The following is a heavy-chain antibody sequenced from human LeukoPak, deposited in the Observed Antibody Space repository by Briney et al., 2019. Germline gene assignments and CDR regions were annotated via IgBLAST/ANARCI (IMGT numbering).Heavy chain of an antibody. CDR1: GGSISSYY. D-gene: IGHD4-11*01. V-gene: IGHV4-59*12. J-gene: IGHJ4*02. CDR2: IYYSGST. CDR3: ASDVDYSRDFDY. Sequence: SETLSLTCTVSGGSISSYYWSWIRQPPGKGLEWIGYIYYSGSTNYNPSLKSRVTISVDTSKNQFSLKLSSVTAADTAVYYCASDVDYSRDFDYWGQGTLVTVSS.